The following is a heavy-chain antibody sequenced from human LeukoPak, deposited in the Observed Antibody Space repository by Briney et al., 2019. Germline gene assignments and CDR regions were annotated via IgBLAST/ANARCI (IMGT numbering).Heavy chain of an antibody. J-gene: IGHJ3*02. D-gene: IGHD5-18*01. Sequence: SETLSLTCTVSGGSINSYFWSWIRQPPGKGLEWIGYIYYSGSTNYNPSLKSRVTISVDTSKKQFSLNLTSVTAADTAVYYCAGVGYRKAFDIWGQGTMVTVSS. CDR1: GGSINSYF. V-gene: IGHV4-59*08. CDR2: IYYSGST. CDR3: AGVGYRKAFDI.